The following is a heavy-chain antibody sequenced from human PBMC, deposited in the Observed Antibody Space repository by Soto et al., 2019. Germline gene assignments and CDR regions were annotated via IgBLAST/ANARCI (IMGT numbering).Heavy chain of an antibody. CDR1: GFTFSSYG. V-gene: IGHV3-30*03. Sequence: QVQLVESGGGVVQPGRSLRLSCAASGFTFSSYGMHWVRQAPGKGLEWVAVISYDGSNKYYADSVKGRFTISRDNSKNTLYLQMNSLRAEDTAVYYCASGGEDTAMVTPSFDYWGQGTLVTVSS. CDR2: ISYDGSNK. CDR3: ASGGEDTAMVTPSFDY. D-gene: IGHD5-18*01. J-gene: IGHJ4*02.